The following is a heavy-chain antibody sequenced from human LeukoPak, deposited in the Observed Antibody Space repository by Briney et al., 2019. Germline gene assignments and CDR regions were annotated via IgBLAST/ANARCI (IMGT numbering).Heavy chain of an antibody. CDR2: INHSGST. Sequence: PSETLSLTCAVYGGSFSGYYWSWIRQPPGKGLEWIGEINHSGSTNYNPSLKSRVTISADTSTNEFSLKLRSVTAADTAMYYCARDHGDFVQHDWGQGTLVTVSS. J-gene: IGHJ4*02. CDR3: ARDHGDFVQHD. V-gene: IGHV4-34*01. D-gene: IGHD4-17*01. CDR1: GGSFSGYY.